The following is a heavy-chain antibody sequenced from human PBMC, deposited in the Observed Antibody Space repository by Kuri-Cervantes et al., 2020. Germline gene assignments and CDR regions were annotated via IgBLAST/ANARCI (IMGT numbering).Heavy chain of an antibody. J-gene: IGHJ6*03. CDR2: INSDGSRT. D-gene: IGHD6-13*01. Sequence: GGSLRLSCAASGFTFSNFWMHWVRQAPGKGLVWVSRINSDGSRTIYADSVKGRFTISRDNAKNTLYLQMNSLRDEDTAVYYCARNTGGAGTRSYYYYYMDVWGKGTTVTVSS. CDR3: ARNTGGAGTRSYYYYYMDV. CDR1: GFTFSNFW. V-gene: IGHV3-74*01.